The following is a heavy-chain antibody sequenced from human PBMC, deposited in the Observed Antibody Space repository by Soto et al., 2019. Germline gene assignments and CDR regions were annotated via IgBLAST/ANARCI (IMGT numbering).Heavy chain of an antibody. D-gene: IGHD2-15*01. CDR1: GYSFTSYW. Sequence: EVQLVQSGAEVKKPGESLKISCKGSGYSFTSYWIGWVRQMPGKGLEWMGIIYPGDTDTRYSPSFQGQFTISADKSISTAYLQWSSLKASDTAMYYCARRCSGGSCYDRKDAFDIWGQGTMVTVSS. CDR3: ARRCSGGSCYDRKDAFDI. CDR2: IYPGDTDT. V-gene: IGHV5-51*01. J-gene: IGHJ3*02.